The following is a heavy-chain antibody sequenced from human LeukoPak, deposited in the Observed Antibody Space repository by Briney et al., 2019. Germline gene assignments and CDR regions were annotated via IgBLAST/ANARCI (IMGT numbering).Heavy chain of an antibody. CDR2: ISGSGGST. CDR1: GFTFSSYA. CDR3: AKDSRLSYYDSSGYFDY. J-gene: IGHJ4*02. Sequence: PGGSLRLSCAASGFTFSSYAMSWVRQAPGKGLEWVSAISGSGGSTYYADSVKGRFTISRDNSENTLYLQMNSLRAEDTAVYYCAKDSRLSYYDSSGYFDYWGQGTLVTVSS. V-gene: IGHV3-23*01. D-gene: IGHD3-22*01.